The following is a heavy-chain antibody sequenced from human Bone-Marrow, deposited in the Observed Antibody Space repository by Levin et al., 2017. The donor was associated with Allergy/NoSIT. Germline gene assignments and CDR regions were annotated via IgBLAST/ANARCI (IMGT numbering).Heavy chain of an antibody. CDR3: ARRGYDSIDY. CDR1: GGSISSGNYY. CDR2: VYASGNT. D-gene: IGHD5-12*01. Sequence: SETLSLTCTVSGGSISSGNYYWSWIRQPTGKGLEWVGRVYASGNTDYSPSLKSRVKISIDTSKNQFSLRLTSVTAADTAVYYCARRGYDSIDYWGQGTLVTVYS. J-gene: IGHJ4*02. V-gene: IGHV4-61*02.